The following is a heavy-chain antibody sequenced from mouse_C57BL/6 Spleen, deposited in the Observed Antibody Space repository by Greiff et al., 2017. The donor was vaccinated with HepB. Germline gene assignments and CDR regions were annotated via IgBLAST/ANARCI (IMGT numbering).Heavy chain of an antibody. D-gene: IGHD1-1*01. CDR1: GFTFSDYG. J-gene: IGHJ1*03. V-gene: IGHV5-17*01. Sequence: EVKLMESGAGLVKPGGSLKLSCAASGFTFSDYGMHWVRQAPEKGLEWVAYISSGSSTNYYAETVKGQSTITRDNAKNTHFLQMTSLRSEDTAMYYCARGTPNADSSSHWDFDGWGTGTTVTVSS. CDR2: ISSGSSTN. CDR3: ARGTPNADSSSHWDFDG.